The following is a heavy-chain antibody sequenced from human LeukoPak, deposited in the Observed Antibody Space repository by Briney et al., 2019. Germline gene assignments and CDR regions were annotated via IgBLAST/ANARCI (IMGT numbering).Heavy chain of an antibody. Sequence: PLETLSLTCTVSGGSISSYYWSWIRQPAGKGLEWIGRIYTSGSTNYNPSLKSRVTMSVDTSKNQFSLKLSSVTAADTAVYYCARAYSSGWYGGAEFDPWGQGTLVTVSS. CDR2: IYTSGST. V-gene: IGHV4-4*07. CDR3: ARAYSSGWYGGAEFDP. D-gene: IGHD6-19*01. CDR1: GGSISSYY. J-gene: IGHJ5*02.